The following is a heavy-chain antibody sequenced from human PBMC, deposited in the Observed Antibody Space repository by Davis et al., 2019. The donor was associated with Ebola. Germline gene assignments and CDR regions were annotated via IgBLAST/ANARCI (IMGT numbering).Heavy chain of an antibody. D-gene: IGHD3-3*01. CDR3: AKDLGPYYDFWSGYGY. CDR1: GFTFASYA. V-gene: IGHV3-23*01. Sequence: PGGSLRLSCAASGFTFASYAMTWVRQAPGKGLEWVSTISSSGGSTYYAESVRGRFAISRDNSKNTLYLQMNSLRAEDTAVYYCAKDLGPYYDFWSGYGYWGQGTLVTVSS. CDR2: ISSSGGST. J-gene: IGHJ4*02.